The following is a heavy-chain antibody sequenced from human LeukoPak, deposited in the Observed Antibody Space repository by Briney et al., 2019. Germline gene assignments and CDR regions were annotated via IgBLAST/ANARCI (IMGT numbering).Heavy chain of an antibody. CDR1: GFTFSSYG. V-gene: IGHV3-33*01. CDR3: ARSPVYCSGGSCYWGYYYYGMDV. CDR2: VWYDGSNK. D-gene: IGHD2-15*01. J-gene: IGHJ6*02. Sequence: RTLRLSCAASGFTFSSYGMHWVRQALGKGLEWVAVVWYDGSNKYYTDPVKGRFTISRDNSKNTLYLQMSSLRAEDTAVYYCARSPVYCSGGSCYWGYYYYGMDVWGQGTTVTVSS.